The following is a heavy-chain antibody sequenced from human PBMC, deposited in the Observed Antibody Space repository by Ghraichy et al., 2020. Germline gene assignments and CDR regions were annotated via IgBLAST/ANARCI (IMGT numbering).Heavy chain of an antibody. CDR2: MFTSGNT. V-gene: IGHV4-31*03. D-gene: IGHD5-12*01. J-gene: IGHJ6*02. Sequence: SQTLSRTCTISGGSISSGYYWSWVRQHTGKGLEWLGYMFTSGNTYYTPSLKGRVTISADRSKNQFSLKLTSVTAADTAVYYCARGKWNDGYRPSESGYYYDGLDVWGQGTSVTVSS. CDR1: GGSISSGYY. CDR3: ARGKWNDGYRPSESGYYYDGLDV.